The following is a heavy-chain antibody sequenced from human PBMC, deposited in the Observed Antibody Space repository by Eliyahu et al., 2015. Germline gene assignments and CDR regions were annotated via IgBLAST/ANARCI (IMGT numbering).Heavy chain of an antibody. D-gene: IGHD3-16*02. CDR3: ASGRGYYDYLWRSYRCDAFDI. V-gene: IGHV4-31*03. CDR2: IYDSANT. CDR1: GGSIXSGGYY. J-gene: IGHJ3*02. Sequence: QVQLQESGPGLVKPSQTLSLTCTVSGGSIXSGGYYWSWIRQHPGKDLEWIGYIYDSANTYYNPSLKSRVTISVDTSKNQFSLTLSSVTAADTAMYFCASGRGYYDYLWRSYRCDAFDIWGQGTMVTVSS.